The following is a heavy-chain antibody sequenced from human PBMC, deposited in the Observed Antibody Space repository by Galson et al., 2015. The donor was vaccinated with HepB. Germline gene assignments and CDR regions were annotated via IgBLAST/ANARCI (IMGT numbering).Heavy chain of an antibody. Sequence: LSLTCAVYGGSFSGYYWSWIRQPPGKGLEWIGEINHSGSTNYNPSLKSRVTISVDTSKNQFSLKLSSVTAADTAVYYCARGYQLRGFDYWGQGTLVTVSS. V-gene: IGHV4-34*01. J-gene: IGHJ4*02. CDR2: INHSGST. CDR3: ARGYQLRGFDY. D-gene: IGHD2-2*01. CDR1: GGSFSGYY.